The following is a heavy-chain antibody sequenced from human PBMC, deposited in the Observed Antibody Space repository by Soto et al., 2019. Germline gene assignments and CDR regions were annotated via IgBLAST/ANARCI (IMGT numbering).Heavy chain of an antibody. CDR1: GFTFSNAW. CDR2: IKSKTDGGTT. V-gene: IGHV3-15*01. J-gene: IGHJ6*03. D-gene: IGHD6-13*01. Sequence: GGSLRLSCAASGFTFSNAWMSWVRQAPGKGLEWVGRIKSKTDGGTTDYAAPVKDRFTISRDDSKNTLYLQMNSLKTEDTAVYYCTTGAGYYYYMDVWGKGTTVTVSS. CDR3: TTGAGYYYYMDV.